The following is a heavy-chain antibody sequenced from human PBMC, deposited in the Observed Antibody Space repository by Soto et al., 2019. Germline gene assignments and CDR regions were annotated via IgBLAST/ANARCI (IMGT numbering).Heavy chain of an antibody. D-gene: IGHD1-1*01. Sequence: QEQLVQSGTEVKKPGASVTVSCKSSGYTFTDFYLHWLRQAPGQGLEWVGWINPKTGDTKSSQKFQGRVTMSRDTSVSTAYIDLTSLISDDTAMYYCATGTNGTTGWYHPWGQGTRVTVSS. V-gene: IGHV1-2*02. CDR2: INPKTGDT. J-gene: IGHJ5*02. CDR1: GYTFTDFY. CDR3: ATGTNGTTGWYHP.